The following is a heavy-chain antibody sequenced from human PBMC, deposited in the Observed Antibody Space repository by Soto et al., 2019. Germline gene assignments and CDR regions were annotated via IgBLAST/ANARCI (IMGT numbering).Heavy chain of an antibody. V-gene: IGHV2-5*02. D-gene: IGHD2-15*01. CDR2: IYWDDDK. J-gene: IGHJ6*02. Sequence: QITLKESGPTLVKPTQTLTLTCTFAGFSLSTSGVGVAWIRQPPGKALEWLALIYWDDDKRYRPSLETRLTITKDNSNNPVVLTMTNMYSVDTATYSCAYLPCSGGSCYWFSYSGMDVWGHGTKVTVSS. CDR3: AYLPCSGGSCYWFSYSGMDV. CDR1: GFSLSTSGVG.